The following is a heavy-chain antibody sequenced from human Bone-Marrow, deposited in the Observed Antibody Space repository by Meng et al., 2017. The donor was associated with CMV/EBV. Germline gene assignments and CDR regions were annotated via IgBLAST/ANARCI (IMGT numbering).Heavy chain of an antibody. V-gene: IGHV1-2*02. J-gene: IGHJ2*01. Sequence: ASVKVSCKASGYTFTGYYMHWVRQAPGQGLEWMGWINPNSGGTNYAQKFQGRVTMTRDTSISTAYMELSRLRSDDTAVYYCARGSDYDFWSGGWYFDLWGRGTLVTVSS. CDR1: GYTFTGYY. CDR3: ARGSDYDFWSGGWYFDL. CDR2: INPNSGGT. D-gene: IGHD3-3*01.